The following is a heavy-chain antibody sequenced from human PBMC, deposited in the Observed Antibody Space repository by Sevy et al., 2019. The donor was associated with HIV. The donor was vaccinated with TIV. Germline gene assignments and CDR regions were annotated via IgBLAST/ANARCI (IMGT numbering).Heavy chain of an antibody. CDR3: AKHCSHYFDNSGYGEAFDV. J-gene: IGHJ3*01. V-gene: IGHV4-39*01. CDR1: GASITSSIYY. D-gene: IGHD5-12*01. CDR2: IHHSGST. Sequence: SETLSLTCSVSGASITSSIYYWAWIRQSPAKGLEWFGSIHHSGSTYYNLSIKSRVTISVGTSKNHFSLKMNSVTAAETAVYYCAKHCSHYFDNSGYGEAFDVWGQGTKVTVSS.